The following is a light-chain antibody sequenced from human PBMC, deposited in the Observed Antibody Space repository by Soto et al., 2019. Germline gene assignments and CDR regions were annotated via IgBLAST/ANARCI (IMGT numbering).Light chain of an antibody. CDR3: SSFTTSSTRV. J-gene: IGLJ1*01. CDR1: NSDVGGYDY. CDR2: DVT. Sequence: SVLAQPASVSGSPGQSITISCTGSNSDVGGYDYVSWYQHHPGKAPKLIIYDVTNRPSGVSNRFSGSKSGNTASLTISGLQAEDEAYYYCSSFTTSSTRVFGTGTKVTV. V-gene: IGLV2-14*03.